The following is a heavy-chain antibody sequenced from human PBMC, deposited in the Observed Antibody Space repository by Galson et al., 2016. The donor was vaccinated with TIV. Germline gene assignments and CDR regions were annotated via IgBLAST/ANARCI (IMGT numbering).Heavy chain of an antibody. J-gene: IGHJ1*01. CDR2: IDWDDDK. CDR1: GFSLGTSGTC. V-gene: IGHV2-70*11. CDR3: ARTRSAAAGGLEF. Sequence: PALVTPTQTLTPTCTFSGFSLGTSGTCVSWVRQPPGKALEWLARIDWDDDKYYSTSLKTRLTISKDTSKNKVVLMVTDVDPMDTATYFCARTRSAAAGGLEFWGQGSLVTVSS. D-gene: IGHD6-13*01.